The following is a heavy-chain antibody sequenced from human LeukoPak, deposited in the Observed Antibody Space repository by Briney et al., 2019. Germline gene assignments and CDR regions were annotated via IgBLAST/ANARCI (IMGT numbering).Heavy chain of an antibody. J-gene: IGHJ5*02. CDR3: ARSGGVWTGIAAAGGRFDP. CDR1: GGSISSGGYY. V-gene: IGHV4-30-2*01. D-gene: IGHD6-13*01. CDR2: IYHSGST. Sequence: PSETLSLTCTVSGGSISSGGYYWSWIRQPPGKGLEWIGYIYHSGSTYYNPSLKSRVTISVDRSKNQFSLKLSSVTAADTAVYYCARSGGVWTGIAAAGGRFDPWGQGTLVTVSS.